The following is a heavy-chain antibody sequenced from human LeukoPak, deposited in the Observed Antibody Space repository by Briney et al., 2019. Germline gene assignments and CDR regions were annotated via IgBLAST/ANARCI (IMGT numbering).Heavy chain of an antibody. V-gene: IGHV1-46*01. CDR1: GYTFTSYY. CDR3: ARRPRGYCSSTSCSPLYYYYGMDV. CDR2: INPSGGST. D-gene: IGHD2-2*01. J-gene: IGHJ6*02. Sequence: ASVKVSCKASGYTFTSYYMHWVRQAPGQGLEWMGIINPSGGSTSYAQKFQGRVTMTRDTSTSTVYMELSSLGSEDTAVYYCARRPRGYCSSTSCSPLYYYYGMDVWGQGTTVTVSS.